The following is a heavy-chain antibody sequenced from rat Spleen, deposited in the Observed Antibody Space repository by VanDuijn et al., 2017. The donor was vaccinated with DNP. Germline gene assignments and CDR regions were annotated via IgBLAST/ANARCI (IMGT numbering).Heavy chain of an antibody. J-gene: IGHJ2*01. CDR3: ASWAPIAPLSTSNY. Sequence: EVQLVETGGSLVQPGRSLKLSCVASGFTFSSYWMFWIRQAPGKGLEWVASINTDGGSTYYPDSVKGRFTISRDNAENTVYLQMSSLRSEDTATYYCASWAPIAPLSTSNYWGQGVMVTVSS. D-gene: IGHD1-2*01. V-gene: IGHV5-58*01. CDR2: INTDGGST. CDR1: GFTFSSYW.